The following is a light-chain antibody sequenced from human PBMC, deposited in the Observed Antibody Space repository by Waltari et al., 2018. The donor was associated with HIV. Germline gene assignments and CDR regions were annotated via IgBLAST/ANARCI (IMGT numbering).Light chain of an antibody. V-gene: IGKV1-5*03. CDR3: QQYNSHSYA. CDR2: KTS. CDR1: QIIDNW. Sequence: DVQMTQSASTLSARVGDKVTITCRASQIIDNWLAWYQQKPGKPPKLLIYKTSYLESGVPSRFSGSVSGADFTLIIDGLQPDDFATYYCQQYNSHSYAFGQGTKVDVK. J-gene: IGKJ2*01.